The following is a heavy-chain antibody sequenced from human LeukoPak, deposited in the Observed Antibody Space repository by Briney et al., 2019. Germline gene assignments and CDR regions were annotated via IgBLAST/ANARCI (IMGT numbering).Heavy chain of an antibody. V-gene: IGHV3-9*01. CDR2: ISWNSGSI. J-gene: IGHJ3*02. Sequence: GGSLRLSCAASGFTFDDYAMHWVRQAPGKGLEWVSGISWNSGSIGYADSVKGRFTISRDNAKNSPYLQMNSQRVEDTALYYCARVRSVGGNPHAFNIWGQGTMVTVSS. CDR1: GFTFDDYA. CDR3: ARVRSVGGNPHAFNI. D-gene: IGHD4-23*01.